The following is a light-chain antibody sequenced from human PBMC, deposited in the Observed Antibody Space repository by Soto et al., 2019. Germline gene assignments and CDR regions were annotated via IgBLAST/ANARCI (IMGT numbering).Light chain of an antibody. CDR3: SSYTSRTTLV. CDR2: DVS. CDR1: SSDVGGYNF. V-gene: IGLV2-14*03. Sequence: QSALTQPASVSGSPGQSITISCTGTSSDVGGYNFVSWYQHHPSKVPKLMIYDVSNRPSGVSNRFSGSKSGNTASLTISGLQAEDEADYYCSSYTSRTTLVFGGGTKLTVL. J-gene: IGLJ2*01.